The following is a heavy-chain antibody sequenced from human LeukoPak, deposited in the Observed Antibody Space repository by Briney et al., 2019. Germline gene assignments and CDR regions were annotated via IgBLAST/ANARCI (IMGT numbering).Heavy chain of an antibody. CDR2: IILISGTS. J-gene: IGHJ4*02. D-gene: IGHD3-22*01. CDR1: GGTLSSYG. V-gene: IGHV1-69*13. CDR3: ARSDSSGYYI. Sequence: AVKVSCKASGGTLSSYGFSWVRQAPGQGLEWMGGIILISGTSNYAQKFQGRVTITADESTSTAYMELSSLRSEDTAVYYCARSDSSGYYIWGQGTQVTVSS.